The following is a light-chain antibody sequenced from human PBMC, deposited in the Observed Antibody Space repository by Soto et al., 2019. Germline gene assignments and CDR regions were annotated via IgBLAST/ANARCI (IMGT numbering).Light chain of an antibody. CDR1: QSVSSSY. CDR2: GGS. V-gene: IGKV3-20*01. J-gene: IGKJ2*01. CDR3: QQYGSSPPYT. Sequence: EIVLTQSPGTLSLSPGERATLSCRASQSVSSSYLAWYQQKPGQAPRLLIYGGSSRATGIPDRFSGSGCGTDFTLTISRLEPEDFAVYDCQQYGSSPPYTFGQGPKLEIK.